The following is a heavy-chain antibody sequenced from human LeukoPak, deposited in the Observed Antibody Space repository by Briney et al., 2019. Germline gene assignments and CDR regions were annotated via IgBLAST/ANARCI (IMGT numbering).Heavy chain of an antibody. J-gene: IGHJ4*01. CDR2: ISLDGNNE. V-gene: IGHV3-30-3*01. Sequence: PGGFLRLSCAASGFTFRNYYMHWVRQAPSKGLEWVAVISLDGNNEYYADPVKGRFSLSRDNSMNTLYLRLNSLRTEDTAMYYCARDLSGHWTYDYWGQGTLVTVSS. D-gene: IGHD1-1*01. CDR1: GFTFRNYY. CDR3: ARDLSGHWTYDY.